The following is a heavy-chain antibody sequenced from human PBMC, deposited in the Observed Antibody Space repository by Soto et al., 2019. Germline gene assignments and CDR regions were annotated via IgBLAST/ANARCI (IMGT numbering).Heavy chain of an antibody. V-gene: IGHV4-39*01. CDR1: GGSISSSSYY. J-gene: IGHJ4*02. CDR2: IYYSGST. CDR3: ARTYYDYVWGSYRTGLYFDY. Sequence: QLQLQESGPGLVKPSETLSLTCTVSGGSISSSSYYWGWIRQPPGKGLEWIGSIYYSGSTYYNPSLKSRVTISVDTSKNQFSLKLSSVTAADTAVYYCARTYYDYVWGSYRTGLYFDYWGQGTLVTVSS. D-gene: IGHD3-16*02.